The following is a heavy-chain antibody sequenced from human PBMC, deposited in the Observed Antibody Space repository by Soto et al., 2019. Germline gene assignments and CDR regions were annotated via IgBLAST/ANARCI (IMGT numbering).Heavy chain of an antibody. CDR2: TYYRSKWYD. V-gene: IGHV6-1*01. J-gene: IGHJ4*02. Sequence: RGLEWLGRTYYRSKWYDDYAVSVKSRITINPDTSKNQFSLQLNSVTPEGTAVYYCARTAYSGYEPDLDYWGQGTLVTVSS. CDR3: ARTAYSGYEPDLDY. D-gene: IGHD5-12*01.